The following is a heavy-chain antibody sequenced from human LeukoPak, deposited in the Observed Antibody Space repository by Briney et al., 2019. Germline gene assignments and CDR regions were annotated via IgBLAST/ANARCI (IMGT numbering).Heavy chain of an antibody. V-gene: IGHV3-23*01. Sequence: PGGSLRLSCAASGFTFSSYAMRWVRQAPGKGLEWVSAISGSGDNTYYADSVKGRFTISRDNSKNTLYLQMNSLRAEDTAVYYCAKVPTYYYDSRGEYYFDCWGQGTLVTVSS. CDR2: ISGSGDNT. D-gene: IGHD3-22*01. J-gene: IGHJ4*02. CDR3: AKVPTYYYDSRGEYYFDC. CDR1: GFTFSSYA.